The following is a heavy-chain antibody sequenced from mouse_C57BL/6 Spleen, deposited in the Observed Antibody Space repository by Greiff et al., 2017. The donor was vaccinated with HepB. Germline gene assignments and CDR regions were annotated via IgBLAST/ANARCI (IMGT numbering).Heavy chain of an antibody. CDR1: GFSLTSYG. Sequence: VKLVESGPGLVAPSPSLSITCTVSGFSLTSYGVHWVRQPPGKGLEWLGVIWAGGSTNYNSALMSRQSISKDNSKSPVFLKMNSLQTDDTAMYYCSRLEDIWGQGTTLTVSS. CDR3: SRLEDI. J-gene: IGHJ2*01. V-gene: IGHV2-9*02. D-gene: IGHD1-3*01. CDR2: IWAGGST.